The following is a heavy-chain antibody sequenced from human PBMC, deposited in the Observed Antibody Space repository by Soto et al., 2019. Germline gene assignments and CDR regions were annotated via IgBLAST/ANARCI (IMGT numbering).Heavy chain of an antibody. D-gene: IGHD5-12*01. Sequence: QVQLVASGGGVVQPGGSLRLSCATSEFTFSSYAMHWVRQAPGKGLEWVAFISFGGSNKDSADSVKGRFSISRDNSRNTLYLQMNSLSEEDTAVYYCARDRAFRGYEGIDYWGQGTLVTVSS. CDR2: ISFGGSNK. J-gene: IGHJ4*02. V-gene: IGHV3-30-3*01. CDR1: EFTFSSYA. CDR3: ARDRAFRGYEGIDY.